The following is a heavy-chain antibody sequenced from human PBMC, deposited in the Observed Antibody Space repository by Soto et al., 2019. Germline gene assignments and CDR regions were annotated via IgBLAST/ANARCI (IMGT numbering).Heavy chain of an antibody. CDR2: ISYDGSNK. Sequence: PGGSLRLSCAASGFTFSSYGMHWVRQAPGKGLEWVALISYDGSNKYYADSVKGRFAISRDNSKNSLYLQMNSLRAEDTAVYYCAKEHKYYDSIGYYPAGYWGQGTLVTVSS. J-gene: IGHJ4*02. CDR3: AKEHKYYDSIGYYPAGY. V-gene: IGHV3-30*18. CDR1: GFTFSSYG. D-gene: IGHD3-22*01.